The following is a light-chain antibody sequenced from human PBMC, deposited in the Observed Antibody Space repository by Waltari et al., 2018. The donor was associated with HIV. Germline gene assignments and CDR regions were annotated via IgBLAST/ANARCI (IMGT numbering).Light chain of an antibody. J-gene: IGLJ3*02. CDR1: ALSKQL. V-gene: IGLV3-25*03. Sequence: RITCSGDALSKQLTFWYQKKPAQAPVLVIYKDTERPSGIPERFSGSTSGTTATLTISGVQAEDEADYYCQSTNVVRVFGGGTKLTVL. CDR3: QSTNVVRV. CDR2: KDT.